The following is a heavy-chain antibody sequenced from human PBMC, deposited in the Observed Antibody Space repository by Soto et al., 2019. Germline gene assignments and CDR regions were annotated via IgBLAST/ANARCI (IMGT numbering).Heavy chain of an antibody. J-gene: IGHJ4*02. CDR3: ARQAAGGTGLIVY. V-gene: IGHV4-31*03. D-gene: IGHD6-13*01. CDR2: IYYSGGT. Sequence: QVQLQESGPGLVKPSQTLSLTCTVSGGSINSGGFYWTWIRQHPGKGLEWIGYIYYSGGTSYNPSLKSRLTVSLDTSKNQFSLQLSSVTAADTAVYYCARQAAGGTGLIVYWGQGTLVTVSS. CDR1: GGSINSGGFY.